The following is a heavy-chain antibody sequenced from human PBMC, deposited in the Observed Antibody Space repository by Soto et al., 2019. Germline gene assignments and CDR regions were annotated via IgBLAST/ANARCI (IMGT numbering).Heavy chain of an antibody. CDR1: GYSFTGYY. J-gene: IGHJ6*02. Sequence: ASVKVSCKASGYSFTGYYMHYVRQAPGQGLEWMGWINPNSGGTNYAQKFRGRVTMTRDTSISTAYMELTRPRSDDTAVYYCARFRDDYGDAEDYVYGMDVWGQGTTVTVSS. CDR2: INPNSGGT. V-gene: IGHV1-2*02. CDR3: ARFRDDYGDAEDYVYGMDV. D-gene: IGHD4-17*01.